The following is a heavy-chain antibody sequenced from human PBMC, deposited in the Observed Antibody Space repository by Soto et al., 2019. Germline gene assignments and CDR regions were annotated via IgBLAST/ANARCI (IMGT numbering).Heavy chain of an antibody. CDR2: IYYSGST. D-gene: IGHD2-21*02. V-gene: IGHV4-30-4*01. J-gene: IGHJ4*02. CDR3: ARAVVVTGGLGYFDY. Sequence: PSETLSLTXTVSGGSISSGDYYWSWIRQPPGKGLEWIGYIYYSGSTYYNPSLKSRVTISVDTSKNQFSLKLSSVTAADTAVYYCARAVVVTGGLGYFDYWGQGTLVTVSS. CDR1: GGSISSGDYY.